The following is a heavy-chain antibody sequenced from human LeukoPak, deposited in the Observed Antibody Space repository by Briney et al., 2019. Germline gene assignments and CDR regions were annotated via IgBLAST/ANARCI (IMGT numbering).Heavy chain of an antibody. J-gene: IGHJ6*03. CDR1: GGTFSSYA. D-gene: IGHD4-17*01. CDR2: IIPIFGTA. CDR3: ARGRYIPPTVTAFYYYYYMDV. V-gene: IGHV1-69*06. Sequence: GASVKVSCKASGGTFSSYAISWVRQAPGQGLEWMGGIIPIFGTANYAQKFQGRVTITADKSTSTAYMELSSLRSEDTAVYYCARGRYIPPTVTAFYYYYYMDVWGKGTTVTVSS.